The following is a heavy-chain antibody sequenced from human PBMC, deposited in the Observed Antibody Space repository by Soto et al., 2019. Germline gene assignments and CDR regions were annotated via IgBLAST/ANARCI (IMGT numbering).Heavy chain of an antibody. V-gene: IGHV4-59*08. CDR3: ARQDYDILTGYQRPVDY. D-gene: IGHD3-9*01. Sequence: SETLSLTCTVSCGSISSYYWSWIRQPPGKGLEWIGYIYYSGNTNYNPSLKSRVTISVDTSKNQFSLKLSSATAADTAVYYCARQDYDILTGYQRPVDYWGQGTLVTVSS. J-gene: IGHJ4*02. CDR2: IYYSGNT. CDR1: CGSISSYY.